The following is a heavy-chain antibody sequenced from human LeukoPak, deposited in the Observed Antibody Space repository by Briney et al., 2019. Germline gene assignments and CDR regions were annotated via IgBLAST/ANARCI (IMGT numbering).Heavy chain of an antibody. CDR3: ARGQGSSTTHYWYFDL. J-gene: IGHJ2*01. Sequence: SETLSLTCTVSGGSISSSSYYWSWIRQPAGKGLEWIGRIYTSGSTNYNPSLKSRVTMSVDTSKNQFSLKLSSVTAADTAVYYCARGQGSSTTHYWYFDLWGRGTLVTVSS. CDR1: GGSISSSSYY. V-gene: IGHV4-61*02. D-gene: IGHD2-2*01. CDR2: IYTSGST.